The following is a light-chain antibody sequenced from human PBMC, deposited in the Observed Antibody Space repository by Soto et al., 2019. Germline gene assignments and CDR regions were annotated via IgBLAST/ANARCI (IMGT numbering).Light chain of an antibody. CDR3: NSYARRTPLL. CDR2: EVT. Sequence: ALTQPPSASGSPGQSVTISCTGTSSDVGGYDYVSWYQQRPGKAPKLLIHEVTKRPSGVPDRFSGSKSGNTAPLTVSGLQAEDEADYYCNSYARRTPLLLGTGTKVTVL. J-gene: IGLJ1*01. V-gene: IGLV2-8*01. CDR1: SSDVGGYDY.